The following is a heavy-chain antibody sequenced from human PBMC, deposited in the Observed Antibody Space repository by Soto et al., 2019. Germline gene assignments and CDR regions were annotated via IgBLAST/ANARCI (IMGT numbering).Heavy chain of an antibody. J-gene: IGHJ4*02. CDR2: ISSDGSST. CDR3: TRESSSLNRSLDY. D-gene: IGHD6-6*01. Sequence: FQRVSCAASEFTIIGYWVHWVRKDTGKGLVWVSRISSDGSSTNYADSVKGRFTTSRDNAKNTLYLQMNSLRAEDTSVYYCTRESSSLNRSLDYWGQGALVTVSS. CDR1: EFTIIGYW. V-gene: IGHV3-74*01.